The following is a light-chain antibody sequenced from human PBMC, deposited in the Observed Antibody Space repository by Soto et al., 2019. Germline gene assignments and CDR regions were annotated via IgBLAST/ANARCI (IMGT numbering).Light chain of an antibody. CDR3: QQYNSYSS. Sequence: DIQMTQSPSTLSASIGERVTFTCRASQDIGDSLAWYQQKARKAPNLLIYEASTLEAGVPSRFSGSGSGTDFTLTISSLQPDDFATYYCQQYNSYSSFGPGTTVEVK. V-gene: IGKV1-5*01. CDR2: EAS. J-gene: IGKJ3*01. CDR1: QDIGDS.